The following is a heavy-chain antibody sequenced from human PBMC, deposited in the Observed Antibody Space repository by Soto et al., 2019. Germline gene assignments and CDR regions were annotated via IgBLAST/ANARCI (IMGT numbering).Heavy chain of an antibody. Sequence: ASVKVSCKASGYTFTSYAITWVRQAPGQGIEWMGWISGYNGDTNYAQKLQGRVTMTTDTSTSTAYMELRSLRSDDKAVYYCARNPVFLVVLLVFWGQGTTVTVSS. CDR2: ISGYNGDT. V-gene: IGHV1-18*01. CDR1: GYTFTSYA. J-gene: IGHJ6*02. D-gene: IGHD2-15*01. CDR3: ARNPVFLVVLLVF.